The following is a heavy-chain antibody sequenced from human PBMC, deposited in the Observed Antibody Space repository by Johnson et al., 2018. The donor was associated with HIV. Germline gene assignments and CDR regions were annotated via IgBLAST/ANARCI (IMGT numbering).Heavy chain of an antibody. CDR2: INWNGGPQ. J-gene: IGHJ3*02. V-gene: IGHV3-20*04. Sequence: VQLVASGGGVVRPGGSLRLSCAVSGFTFNDHGMRWVRQTPGQGLEWVTGINWNGGPQDYADSVKGRFTISRDNAKNSLYLQMNSLRAEDTALYYCARALYFYDSTSPLESEAFDIWGQATMVTVSS. CDR3: ARALYFYDSTSPLESEAFDI. D-gene: IGHD3-22*01. CDR1: GFTFNDHG.